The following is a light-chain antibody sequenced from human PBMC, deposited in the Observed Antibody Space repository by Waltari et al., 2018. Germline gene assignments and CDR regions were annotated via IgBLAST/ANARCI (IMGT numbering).Light chain of an antibody. CDR1: QSLVHSDGRTY. Sequence: DVVMTQSPLSLPVTLGQPASISCRSSQSLVHSDGRTYVNWFQQRPGQSPRRLIYYVSNRDSGVPDRFSGGGSGTDFTLKISRVEAEDVGVYYCRQGTRYPLTFGGGTKVEIK. V-gene: IGKV2-30*02. CDR3: RQGTRYPLT. J-gene: IGKJ4*01. CDR2: YVS.